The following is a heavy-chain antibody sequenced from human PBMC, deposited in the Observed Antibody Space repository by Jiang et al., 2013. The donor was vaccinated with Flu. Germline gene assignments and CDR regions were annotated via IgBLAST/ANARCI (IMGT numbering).Heavy chain of an antibody. D-gene: IGHD3-22*01. CDR1: GGSISSSSYY. Sequence: GLVKPSETLSLTCTVSGGSISSSSYYWGWIRQPPGKGLEWIGSIYYSGSTYYNPSLKSRVTISVDTSKNQFSLKLSSVTAADTAVHYCARQMEYYYDSSGPTDAFDIWGQGTMVTVSS. V-gene: IGHV4-39*01. CDR2: IYYSGST. J-gene: IGHJ3*02. CDR3: ARQMEYYYDSSGPTDAFDI.